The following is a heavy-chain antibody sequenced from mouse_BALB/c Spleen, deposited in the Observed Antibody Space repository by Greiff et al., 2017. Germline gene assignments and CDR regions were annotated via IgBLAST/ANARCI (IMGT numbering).Heavy chain of an antibody. CDR3: ARVYYYGSSYYFDY. D-gene: IGHD1-1*01. CDR1: GFTFSSYA. CDR2: ISSGGST. V-gene: IGHV5-6-5*01. Sequence: EVNVVESGGGLVKPGGSLKLSCAASGFTFSSYAMSWVRQTPEKRLEWVASISSGGSTYYPDSVKGRFTISRDNARNILYLQMSSLRSEDTAMYYCARVYYYGSSYYFDYWGQGTTLTVSS. J-gene: IGHJ2*01.